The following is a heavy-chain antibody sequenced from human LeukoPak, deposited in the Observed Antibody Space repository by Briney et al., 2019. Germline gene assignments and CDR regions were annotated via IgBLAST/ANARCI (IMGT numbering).Heavy chain of an antibody. CDR3: TRHSSSSFNFDY. V-gene: IGHV4-39*01. CDR2: ISYSGST. J-gene: IGHJ4*02. D-gene: IGHD6-13*01. Sequence: SETLSLTCTVSGGSISSSGYYWGWIRQPPGKGLEWIGSISYSGSTYYNPSLKSRDTISVDTSKNQFSLKLSSVTAADTAVYYCTRHSSSSFNFDYWGQGTRATVSS. CDR1: GGSISSSGYY.